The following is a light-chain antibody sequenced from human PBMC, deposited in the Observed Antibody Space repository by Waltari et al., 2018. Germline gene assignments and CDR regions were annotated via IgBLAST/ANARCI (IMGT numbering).Light chain of an antibody. CDR2: WAS. Sequence: DVVLTQSPESLAVSLGERATIKCRSSQSLFSSFNDQKYLAWYHHIPCQPPKLLIYWASSREFGVPDRISGGGSGTDFSLTISELQPEDVGIYYCHQYFTSPRTSFGQGTKLEI. CDR1: QSLFSSFNDQKY. V-gene: IGKV4-1*01. J-gene: IGKJ2*03. CDR3: HQYFTSPRTS.